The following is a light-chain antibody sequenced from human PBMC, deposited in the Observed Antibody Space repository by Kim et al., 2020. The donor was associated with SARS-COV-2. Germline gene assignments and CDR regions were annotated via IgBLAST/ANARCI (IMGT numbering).Light chain of an antibody. J-gene: IGLJ2*01. V-gene: IGLV1-44*01. CDR1: SSNIGSNT. Sequence: ELTRPPSASGTPGQRVTISCSGSSSNIGSNTVNWYQQLPGTAPKLLIYTNNQGPSGVPDRFSGSRSGTSASLAISGLQSEDEADYYCAAWDDSLNAVV. CDR2: TNN. CDR3: AAWDDSLNAVV.